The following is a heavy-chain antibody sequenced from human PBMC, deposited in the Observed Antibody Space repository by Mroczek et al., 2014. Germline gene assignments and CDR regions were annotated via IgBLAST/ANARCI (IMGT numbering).Heavy chain of an antibody. CDR2: IYYSGST. V-gene: IGHV4-59*01. CDR1: GGSISSYY. D-gene: IGHD5-18*01. Sequence: QVQLQESGPGLVKPSETLSLTCTVSGGSISSYYWSWIRQPPGKGLEWIGYIYYSGSTNYNPSLKSRVTISVDTSKNQFSLKLSSVTAADTAVYYCARGVYSYGHPYFDYWGQGTLVTVSS. CDR3: ARGVYSYGHPYFDY. J-gene: IGHJ4*02.